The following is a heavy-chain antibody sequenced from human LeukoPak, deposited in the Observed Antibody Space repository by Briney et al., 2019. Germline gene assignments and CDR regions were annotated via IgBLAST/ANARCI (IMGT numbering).Heavy chain of an antibody. CDR1: GYTFTSYY. CDR3: AREVPENFNFDY. V-gene: IGHV1-46*01. Sequence: ASVKVSCKASGYTFTSYYTHWVRQAPGQGLEWMGIIKPSGGSTLYAQKFQGRVTMTSDVSTSTVYVELSSLRSEDTAVYYCAREVPENFNFDYWGQGPLVTVSS. CDR2: IKPSGGST. J-gene: IGHJ4*02. D-gene: IGHD2/OR15-2a*01.